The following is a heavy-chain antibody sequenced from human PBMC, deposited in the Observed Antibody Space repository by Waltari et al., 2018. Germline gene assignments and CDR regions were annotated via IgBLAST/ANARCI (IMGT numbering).Heavy chain of an antibody. CDR3: ATYIGASVGTAAFDV. Sequence: QLQLQESGPGLVKPSETLSLSCSVSGGSISTKSHFWGWIRQPPGQGLQWIGTISYTGATYYSPCLKGRVTLSRETSKNQLSLKLGSVTAADTAMYYCATYIGASVGTAAFDVWGQGTMVTVS. V-gene: IGHV4-39*01. J-gene: IGHJ3*01. CDR2: ISYTGAT. CDR1: GGSISTKSHF. D-gene: IGHD5-12*01.